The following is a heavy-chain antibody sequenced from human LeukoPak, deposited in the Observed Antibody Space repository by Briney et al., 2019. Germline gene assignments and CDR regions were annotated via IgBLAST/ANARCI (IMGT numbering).Heavy chain of an antibody. Sequence: KPSETLSLTCTVSGGSINSGSYYWGWIRQPPGKGLEWIGSIYYSGSTYYNPSLKSRVTISIDTSKNQFSLNLSSVTAADTAVYYCARDVEKTSSTSCYAGDYWGQGTLVTVSS. D-gene: IGHD2-2*01. CDR1: GGSINSGSYY. V-gene: IGHV4-39*07. CDR3: ARDVEKTSSTSCYAGDY. CDR2: IYYSGST. J-gene: IGHJ4*02.